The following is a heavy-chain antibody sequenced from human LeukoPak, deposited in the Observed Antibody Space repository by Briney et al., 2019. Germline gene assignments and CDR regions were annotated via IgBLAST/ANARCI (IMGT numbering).Heavy chain of an antibody. CDR2: IKSKTDGGTT. J-gene: IGHJ4*02. D-gene: IGHD1-26*01. CDR3: TTILVWELLIDY. CDR1: GFTFSDAW. V-gene: IGHV3-15*01. Sequence: PGGSLILSCAASGFTFSDAWMSWVRQAPGKGLELVGRIKSKTDGGTTDYAAPVKGRFTISRDDSKNTLYLQMNSLKTEDTAVYYCTTILVWELLIDYWGQGTLVTVSS.